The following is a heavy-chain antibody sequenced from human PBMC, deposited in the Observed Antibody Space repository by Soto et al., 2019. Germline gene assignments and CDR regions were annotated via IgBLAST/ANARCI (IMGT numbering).Heavy chain of an antibody. CDR1: GFTFSSYG. V-gene: IGHV3-33*01. J-gene: IGHJ6*02. Sequence: GGSLRLSCAASGFTFSSYGMHWVRQAPGKGLEWVAVIWYDGSNKYYADSVKGRFTISRDNSKNTLYLQMNSLRAEDTAVYYCARDLVVGATTSGYYGMDVWGQGTTVTVSS. CDR3: ARDLVVGATTSGYYGMDV. D-gene: IGHD1-26*01. CDR2: IWYDGSNK.